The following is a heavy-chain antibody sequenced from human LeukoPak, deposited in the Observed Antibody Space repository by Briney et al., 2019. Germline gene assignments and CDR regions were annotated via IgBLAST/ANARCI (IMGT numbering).Heavy chain of an antibody. CDR1: GYTFTSYA. Sequence: GASVKVSCKASGYTFTSYAMHWVRQAPGQRLEWMGWINAGNGNTKYSQEFQGRVTMTRGMSTSTVYMELSSLRSDDTAVYYCARDLFSSIYRLAHYYYMDVWGKGTTVTVSS. J-gene: IGHJ6*03. CDR2: INAGNGNT. CDR3: ARDLFSSIYRLAHYYYMDV. D-gene: IGHD6-13*01. V-gene: IGHV1-3*01.